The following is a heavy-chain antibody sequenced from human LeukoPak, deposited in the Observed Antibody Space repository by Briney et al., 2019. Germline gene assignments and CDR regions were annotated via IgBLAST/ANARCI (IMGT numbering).Heavy chain of an antibody. CDR1: GFTFSSYA. CDR2: ITRSGGST. D-gene: IGHD6-19*01. CDR3: AKTYSSGWDLPRTFKI. V-gene: IGHV3-23*01. Sequence: GGSLRLSCAASGFTFSSYAMNWVRQAPGKGLEWVSDITRSGGSTYYADSVKGRFTISRDNSKNTLYLQMNSLRAEDTAVYYCAKTYSSGWDLPRTFKIWGQGTMVTVSS. J-gene: IGHJ3*02.